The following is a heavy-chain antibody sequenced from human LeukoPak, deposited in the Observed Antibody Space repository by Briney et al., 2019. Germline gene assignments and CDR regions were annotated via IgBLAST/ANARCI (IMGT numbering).Heavy chain of an antibody. V-gene: IGHV4-4*07. CDR1: GGSISSYY. CDR3: ARDPMAGTFRAFDI. J-gene: IGHJ3*02. D-gene: IGHD6-19*01. CDR2: IYSRGST. Sequence: PSETLSLTCTVSGGSISSYYWSWIRQPAGKGLEWIGRIYSRGSTNYNPSLQSRVTMSVDTSKNQISLKLNSVTAADTAVYYCARDPMAGTFRAFDIWGQGTMVTVSP.